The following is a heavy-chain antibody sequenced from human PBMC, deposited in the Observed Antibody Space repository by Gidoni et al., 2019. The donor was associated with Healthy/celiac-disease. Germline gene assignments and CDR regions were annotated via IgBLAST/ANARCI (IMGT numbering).Heavy chain of an antibody. Sequence: EVQLVESGGGSIQPGGSLRLSCAASGFTVSSNYMSWVRQAPGKGLEWVSVIYSGGSTYYADSVKGRFTISRDNSKNTLYLQMNSLRAEDTAVYYCARDGPSDSSSWYAGLDYWGQGTLVTVSS. CDR2: IYSGGST. D-gene: IGHD6-13*01. J-gene: IGHJ4*02. CDR3: ARDGPSDSSSWYAGLDY. CDR1: GFTVSSNY. V-gene: IGHV3-53*01.